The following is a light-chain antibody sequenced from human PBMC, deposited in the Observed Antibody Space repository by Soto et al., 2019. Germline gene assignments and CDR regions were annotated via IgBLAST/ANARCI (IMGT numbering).Light chain of an antibody. CDR3: HQYAVSPLT. J-gene: IGKJ4*01. CDR1: QSVGRNY. Sequence: EIVLTQSPGTLSLSPGESATLSCRASQSVGRNYLAWFQHKPDQAPRLLIYDASNRATGVPDRFSGSGSGTDFTLSVTRLEPEDFAVYYCHQYAVSPLTARGGTQVDSK. V-gene: IGKV3-20*01. CDR2: DAS.